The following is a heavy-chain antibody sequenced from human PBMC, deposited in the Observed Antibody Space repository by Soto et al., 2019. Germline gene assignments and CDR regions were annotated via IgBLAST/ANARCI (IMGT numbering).Heavy chain of an antibody. Sequence: QVQLVESGGGLVKPGGSLRLSCAASGFTFSDYYMSWIRQAPGKGLEWISYISSSRSYTNYADSVKGRFTISSDSAKNSLYLQMTSLRADDPAVYYCAREGYFDILTGSNWYFDLWGRGTLVTVSS. V-gene: IGHV3-11*05. CDR2: ISSSRSYT. J-gene: IGHJ2*01. D-gene: IGHD3-9*01. CDR1: GFTFSDYY. CDR3: AREGYFDILTGSNWYFDL.